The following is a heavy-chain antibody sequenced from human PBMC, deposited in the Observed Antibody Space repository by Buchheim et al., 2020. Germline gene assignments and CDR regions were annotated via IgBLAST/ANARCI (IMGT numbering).Heavy chain of an antibody. Sequence: QVQLQESGPGLVKPSQTLSLTCTVSGGSISSGDYYWSWIRQPPGKGLEWIGYIYYSGSTYYNPSLKSRVTLSVDTSKTQFSLKLSSVTAADTAVYYCARGIVVVHRFDWYFDLWGRGTL. CDR3: ARGIVVVHRFDWYFDL. D-gene: IGHD2-21*01. V-gene: IGHV4-30-4*01. J-gene: IGHJ2*01. CDR1: GGSISSGDYY. CDR2: IYYSGST.